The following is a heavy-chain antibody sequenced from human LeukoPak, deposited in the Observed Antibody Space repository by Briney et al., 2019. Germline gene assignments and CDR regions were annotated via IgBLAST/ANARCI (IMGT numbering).Heavy chain of an antibody. CDR1: GDSISSSHYY. CDR3: VRDYSNFVQGD. CDR2: IYTGGET. J-gene: IGHJ4*02. D-gene: IGHD4-11*01. V-gene: IGHV4-39*02. Sequence: SETLSLTCTVSGDSISSSHYYWGWIRQSPGKGLEWIGSIYTGGETHYNPSLNSRVTIFLDTSKNRFSLNLISVTATDTAVYYCVRDYSNFVQGDWGQGTLVTVSS.